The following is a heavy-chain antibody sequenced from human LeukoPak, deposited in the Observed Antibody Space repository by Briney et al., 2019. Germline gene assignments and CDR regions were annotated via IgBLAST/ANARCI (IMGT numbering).Heavy chain of an antibody. Sequence: KSSQTLSFTCTVSGASFSSGDQYWNGIRQRPGEGLEWIGSIHPSGALYNNPSLESRVTISIDTSKNQFSLNLNSVSAADTAVYFCSRGLDSRKLGYWGQGTLVTVSS. CDR3: SRGLDSRKLGY. J-gene: IGHJ4*02. V-gene: IGHV4-31*03. CDR1: GASFSSGDQY. D-gene: IGHD3-22*01. CDR2: IHPSGAL.